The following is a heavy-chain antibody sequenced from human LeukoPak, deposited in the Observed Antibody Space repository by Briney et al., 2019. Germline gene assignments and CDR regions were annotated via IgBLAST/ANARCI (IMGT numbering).Heavy chain of an antibody. J-gene: IGHJ5*02. CDR2: ISYDGSNK. Sequence: GGSLRLSCAASGFTFSSYGMHWVRQAPGKGLECVAVISYDGSNKYYADSVKGRFTISRDNSKNTLYLQMNSLRAEDTAVYYCARSQPRDSGTYLFDWFDPWGQGTLVTVSS. CDR1: GFTFSSYG. V-gene: IGHV3-30*03. D-gene: IGHD3-10*01. CDR3: ARSQPRDSGTYLFDWFDP.